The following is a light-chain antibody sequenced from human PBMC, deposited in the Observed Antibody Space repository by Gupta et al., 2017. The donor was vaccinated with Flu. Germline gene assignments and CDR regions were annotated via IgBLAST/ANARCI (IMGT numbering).Light chain of an antibody. CDR3: QQYNNWLVT. CDR2: RAS. J-gene: IGKJ5*01. CDR1: QFITNN. Sequence: GERATFSGRASQFITNNLAWYQQKPGQSPRLLIYRASTRATGIPARFSGRGSGTEFTLTISSLQSEDFAVYYCQQYNNWLVTFGQGTRPEIK. V-gene: IGKV3-15*01.